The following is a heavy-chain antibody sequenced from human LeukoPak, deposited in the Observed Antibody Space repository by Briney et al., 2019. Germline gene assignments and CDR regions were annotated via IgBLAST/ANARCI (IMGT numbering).Heavy chain of an antibody. CDR1: GFTFSSYW. Sequence: GGSLRLSCAASGFTFSSYWMHWVRQAPGKGLVWVSRINSDGSNTSYADSVKGRFTIPRDNAKNTLYLQMNSLRAEDTAVYYCAREGGGLVYYYYGMDVWGQGTTITVSS. V-gene: IGHV3-74*01. D-gene: IGHD3-16*01. CDR2: INSDGSNT. CDR3: AREGGGLVYYYYGMDV. J-gene: IGHJ6*02.